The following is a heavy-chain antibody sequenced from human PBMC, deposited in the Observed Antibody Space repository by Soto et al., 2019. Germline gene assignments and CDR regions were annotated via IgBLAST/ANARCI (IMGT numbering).Heavy chain of an antibody. CDR2: INAGNGNT. V-gene: IGHV1-3*01. D-gene: IGHD6-19*01. J-gene: IGHJ4*02. Sequence: GASVKVSCKASGYTFTSYAMHWVRQAPGQRLEWMGWINAGNGNTKYSQKFQGRVTITRDTSASTAYMELSSLRSEDTAVYYCARVWDIAVAGTGLDYWGQGTLVTVSS. CDR3: ARVWDIAVAGTGLDY. CDR1: GYTFTSYA.